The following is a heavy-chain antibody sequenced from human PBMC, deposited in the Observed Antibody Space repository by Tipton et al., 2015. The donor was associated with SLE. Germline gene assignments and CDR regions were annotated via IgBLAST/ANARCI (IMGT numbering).Heavy chain of an antibody. CDR3: ASSATLYYYDSSGYYYGPSFDY. Sequence: TLSLTCTVSGGSISSYYWSWIRQPPGKGLEWIGYIYYSGSTNYNPSLKSRVTISVDTSKNQFSLKLSSVTAADTAVYYCASSATLYYYDSSGYYYGPSFDYWGQGTLVTVSS. D-gene: IGHD3-22*01. J-gene: IGHJ4*02. V-gene: IGHV4-59*01. CDR1: GGSISSYY. CDR2: IYYSGST.